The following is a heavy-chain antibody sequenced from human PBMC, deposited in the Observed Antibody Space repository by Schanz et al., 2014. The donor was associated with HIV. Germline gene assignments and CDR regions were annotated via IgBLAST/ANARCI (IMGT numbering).Heavy chain of an antibody. V-gene: IGHV3-53*01. D-gene: IGHD3-22*01. Sequence: EEEIVESGGGLIQPGGSLRLSCAVSGFNVRSSFVNWVRQAPGKGLEWVSFTSSDGTTYYADSVKGRFTISRDISRNTIYLQMNGLRAEDTAVYYCRAWLLGDHMDVWGQGTTVAVSS. J-gene: IGHJ6*02. CDR1: GFNVRSSF. CDR3: RAWLLGDHMDV. CDR2: TSSDGTT.